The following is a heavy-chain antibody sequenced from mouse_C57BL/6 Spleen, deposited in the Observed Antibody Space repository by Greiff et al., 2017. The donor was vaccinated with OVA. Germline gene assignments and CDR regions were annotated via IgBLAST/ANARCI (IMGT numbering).Heavy chain of an antibody. CDR1: GFTFSSYA. V-gene: IGHV5-9-1*02. CDR3: TRDGESNYYGSRYYFDY. J-gene: IGHJ2*01. CDR2: ISSGGDYI. D-gene: IGHD1-1*01. Sequence: EVQLVESGEGLVKPGGSLKLSCAASGFTFSSYAMSWVRQTPEKRLEWVAYISSGGDYIYYADTVKGRFTISRDNARNTLYLQMSSLKSEDTAMYYCTRDGESNYYGSRYYFDYWGQGTTLTVSS.